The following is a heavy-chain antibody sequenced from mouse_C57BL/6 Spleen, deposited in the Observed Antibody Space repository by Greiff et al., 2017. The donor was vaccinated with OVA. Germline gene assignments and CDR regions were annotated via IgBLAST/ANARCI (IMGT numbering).Heavy chain of an antibody. CDR3: ARGYGSSFGYFDV. D-gene: IGHD1-1*01. CDR1: GYTFTTYP. CDR2: FHPYNDDT. Sequence: VMLVESGAELVKPGASVKMSCKASGYTFTTYPIEWMKQNHGKSLEWIGNFHPYNDDTKYNEKFKGKATLTVEKSSSTVYLELSRLTSDDSAVYYCARGYGSSFGYFDVWGTGTTVTVSS. V-gene: IGHV1-47*01. J-gene: IGHJ1*03.